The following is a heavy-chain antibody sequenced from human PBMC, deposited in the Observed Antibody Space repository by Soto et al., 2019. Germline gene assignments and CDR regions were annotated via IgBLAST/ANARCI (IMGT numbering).Heavy chain of an antibody. V-gene: IGHV4-31*03. D-gene: IGHD3-3*01. Sequence: QVQLQESGPGLVKPSQTLSLTCTVSGGSISSGDYYWSWIRQHPGKGLEWIGYIYYSGSTYYNPPXXXRXATSVDTAKNQFSPKRSSVTAADTAVYYCARWWSGSRQGFDPWGQGTLVTVSS. CDR2: IYYSGST. CDR1: GGSISSGDYY. CDR3: ARWWSGSRQGFDP. J-gene: IGHJ5*02.